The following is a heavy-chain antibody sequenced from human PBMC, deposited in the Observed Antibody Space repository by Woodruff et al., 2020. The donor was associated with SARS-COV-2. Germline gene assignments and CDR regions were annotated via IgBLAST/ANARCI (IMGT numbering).Heavy chain of an antibody. Sequence: GKGLEWVSAISGSGGSTYYADSVKGRFTISRDNSRNTLYLQMNSLRAEDTAVYYCGNNGRGVIGIDFWGQGTLVTVSS. V-gene: IGHV3-23*01. J-gene: IGHJ4*02. CDR2: ISGSGGST. CDR3: GNNGRGVIGIDF. D-gene: IGHD3-16*02.